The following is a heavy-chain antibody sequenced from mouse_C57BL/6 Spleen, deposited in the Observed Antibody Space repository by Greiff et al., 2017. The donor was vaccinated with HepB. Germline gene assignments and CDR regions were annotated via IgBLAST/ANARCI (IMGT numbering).Heavy chain of an antibody. CDR3: AREGYDYTWYFDV. D-gene: IGHD2-4*01. Sequence: EVKVEESGGGLVKPGGSLKLSCAASGFTFSSYAMSWVRQTPEKRLEWVATISDGGSYTYYPDNVKGRFTISRDNAKNNLYLQMSHLKSEDTAMYYCAREGYDYTWYFDVWGTGTTVTVSS. J-gene: IGHJ1*03. CDR1: GFTFSSYA. V-gene: IGHV5-4*01. CDR2: ISDGGSYT.